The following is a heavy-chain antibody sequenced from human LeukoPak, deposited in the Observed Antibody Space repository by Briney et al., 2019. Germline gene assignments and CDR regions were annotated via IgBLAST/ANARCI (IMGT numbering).Heavy chain of an antibody. J-gene: IGHJ4*02. Sequence: GGSLRLSCAASEFTFSSYAMHWVRQAPGKGLEWVAVISYDGSNKYYADSVKGRFTISRDNSKNTLYLQMNSLRAEDTAVYYCARVYYDSSGYSPDTSDYFDYWGQGTLVTVSS. CDR3: ARVYYDSSGYSPDTSDYFDY. V-gene: IGHV3-30*01. D-gene: IGHD3-22*01. CDR1: EFTFSSYA. CDR2: ISYDGSNK.